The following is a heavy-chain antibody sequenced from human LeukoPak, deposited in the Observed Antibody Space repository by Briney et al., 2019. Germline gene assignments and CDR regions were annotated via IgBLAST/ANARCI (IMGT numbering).Heavy chain of an antibody. V-gene: IGHV1-2*02. J-gene: IGHJ4*02. Sequence: GASVKASCKASGYTFNAYYMHWVRQAPGQVLEWMGWINPNSGGTNYAQKFQGRVTMTRDTSISTAYMELSRRRSGDTAVYYCARDLFGYDFWSGYSGYFDYWGQGTLVTVSS. CDR2: INPNSGGT. CDR1: GYTFNAYY. D-gene: IGHD3-3*01. CDR3: ARDLFGYDFWSGYSGYFDY.